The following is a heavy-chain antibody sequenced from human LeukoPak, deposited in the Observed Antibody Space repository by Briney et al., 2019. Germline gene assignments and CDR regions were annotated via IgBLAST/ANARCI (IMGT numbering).Heavy chain of an antibody. CDR3: ARLLYCGDYEDYFDY. V-gene: IGHV5-51*01. CDR1: GYSFTSYW. J-gene: IGHJ4*02. CDR2: IYPGDSDT. D-gene: IGHD4-17*01. Sequence: GESLKISCKGSGYSFTSYWIGWVRQMPGKGLEWMGIIYPGDSDTRYSPSFQGQVTISADKSISTAYLQWSSLKASDTAMYYCARLLYCGDYEDYFDYWGQGTLVTVSS.